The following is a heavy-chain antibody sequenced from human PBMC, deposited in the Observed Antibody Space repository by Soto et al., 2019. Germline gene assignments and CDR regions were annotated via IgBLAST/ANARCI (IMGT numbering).Heavy chain of an antibody. D-gene: IGHD6-19*01. Sequence: VQLVESGGGVVQPGRSLRLSCAASGFTFSNYGMHWVRQAPGKGLEWVAVIRYDGSNKYYADSVKGRFTISRDNSKXXXXXXXXXXXXXXXXXXXXXXXXQXLVHGIPTYYFDYWGQGTLVTVSS. V-gene: IGHV3-33*01. CDR1: GFTFSNYG. CDR2: IRYDGSNK. CDR3: XXXXQXLVHGIPTYYFDY. J-gene: IGHJ4*02.